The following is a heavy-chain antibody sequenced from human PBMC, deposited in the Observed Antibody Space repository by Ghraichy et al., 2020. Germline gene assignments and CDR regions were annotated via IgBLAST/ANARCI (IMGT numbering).Heavy chain of an antibody. CDR3: ERDRPGYCSNSSCSYYFDD. Sequence: GGSLRLSCETSGFTFSSYWMHWVRQAPGKGLVWVSRINNDGSSKNYADSVKGRFTVSRDNAKNTLYLQMNSLRAEDTAVYFCERDRPGYCSNSSCSYYFDDWCQGTLVTGSS. CDR1: GFTFSSYW. V-gene: IGHV3-74*01. D-gene: IGHD2-2*01. J-gene: IGHJ4*02. CDR2: INNDGSSK.